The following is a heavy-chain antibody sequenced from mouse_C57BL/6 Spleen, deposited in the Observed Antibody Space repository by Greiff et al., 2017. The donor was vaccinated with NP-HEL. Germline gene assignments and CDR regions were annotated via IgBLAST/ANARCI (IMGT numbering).Heavy chain of an antibody. J-gene: IGHJ2*01. Sequence: VKLVESGAELVKPGASVKISCKASGYAFSSYWMNWVKQRPGKGLEWIGQLYPGDGDTNYNGKFKGKATLTADKSSSTAYMQLSSLTSEDSAVYFCAREGATVDFDYWGQGTTLTVSS. V-gene: IGHV1-80*01. CDR2: LYPGDGDT. CDR1: GYAFSSYW. D-gene: IGHD1-1*01. CDR3: AREGATVDFDY.